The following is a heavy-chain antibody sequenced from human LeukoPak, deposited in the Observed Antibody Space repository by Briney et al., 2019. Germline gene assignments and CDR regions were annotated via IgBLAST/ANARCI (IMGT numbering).Heavy chain of an antibody. Sequence: GGSLRLSCAASGFTFSSYAMNWVRQAPGKGLEWVSAISGVGGGGTYYADSVKGRFTISRDNSKNTLYLQMNSLRAEDTAVYYCAKIRPPAYDTWGQGTMVTVSS. V-gene: IGHV3-23*01. D-gene: IGHD3-3*02. CDR2: ISGVGGGGT. CDR1: GFTFSSYA. CDR3: AKIRPPAYDT. J-gene: IGHJ3*02.